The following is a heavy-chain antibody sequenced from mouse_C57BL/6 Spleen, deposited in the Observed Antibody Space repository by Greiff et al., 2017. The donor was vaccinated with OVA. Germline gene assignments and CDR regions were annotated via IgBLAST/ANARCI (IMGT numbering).Heavy chain of an antibody. D-gene: IGHD2-2*01. J-gene: IGHJ1*03. CDR3: ARHFRGYDGDWYFDV. CDR2: IWSDGST. CDR1: GFSLTSYG. V-gene: IGHV2-6-1*01. Sequence: VKLMESGPGLVAPSQSLSITCTVSGFSLTSYGVHWVRQPPGKGLEWLVVIWSDGSTTYNSALKSRLSISKDNSKSQVFLKMNSLQTDDTAMYYCARHFRGYDGDWYFDVWGTGTTVTVSS.